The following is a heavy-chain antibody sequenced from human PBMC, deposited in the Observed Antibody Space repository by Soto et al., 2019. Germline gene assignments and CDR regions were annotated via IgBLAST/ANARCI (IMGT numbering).Heavy chain of an antibody. V-gene: IGHV3-30*04. CDR2: ISYDERDK. Sequence: VQLVESGGGVVQPGRSLRLSCAASGFSFSVYPLHWVRQAPGKGLEWVAMISYDERDKYYADSAKGRFTISRDNSKNTLYLQMNNLRADDTAIYYCARDPLGGYSKKWALDHWGQGTQVTVSA. D-gene: IGHD3-16*01. CDR1: GFSFSVYP. CDR3: ARDPLGGYSKKWALDH. J-gene: IGHJ5*02.